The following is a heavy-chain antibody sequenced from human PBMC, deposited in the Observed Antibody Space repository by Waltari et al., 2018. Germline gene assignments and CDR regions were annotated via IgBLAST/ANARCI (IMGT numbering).Heavy chain of an antibody. V-gene: IGHV4-31*03. CDR2: IYYSGST. CDR3: ARDGGYDYGQPYFDY. D-gene: IGHD5-12*01. CDR1: GGSISSGGYY. Sequence: QVQLQESGPGLVKPSQTLSLTCTVSGGSISSGGYYWSWIRPHPGKGLEWIGYIYYSGSTYYNPSLKSRVTISVDTSKNQFSLKLSSVTAADTAVYYCARDGGYDYGQPYFDYWGQGTLVTVSS. J-gene: IGHJ4*02.